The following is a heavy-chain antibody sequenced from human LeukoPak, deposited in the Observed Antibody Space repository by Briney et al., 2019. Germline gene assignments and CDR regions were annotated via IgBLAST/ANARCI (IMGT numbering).Heavy chain of an antibody. D-gene: IGHD1-26*01. CDR3: AKDPYGGTYPSYFDY. CDR2: LRYDGSTA. Sequence: PGGSLSLSCAASGFTLSSYGMNWVRQAPGKWLDWVAFLRYDGSTAFYEDSVKGRLTISRDSSKNTLYLQMNSLTPADTAIYYCAKDPYGGTYPSYFDYWGQGTLVTVSS. V-gene: IGHV3-30*02. CDR1: GFTLSSYG. J-gene: IGHJ4*02.